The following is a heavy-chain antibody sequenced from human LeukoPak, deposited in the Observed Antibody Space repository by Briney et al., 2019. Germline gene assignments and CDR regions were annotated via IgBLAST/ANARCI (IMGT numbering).Heavy chain of an antibody. D-gene: IGHD3-22*01. J-gene: IGHJ3*02. CDR3: ARGNMIVVVISAFDI. CDR2: INHSGST. V-gene: IGHV4-34*01. CDR1: GGSFSGYY. Sequence: KPSETLSLTCAVYGGSFSGYYWSWIRQPPGKGLEWIGEINHSGSTNYNPSLKSRVTISVDTSKNQFSLKLSSVTAADTAVYYCARGNMIVVVISAFDIWGQGAMVTVPS.